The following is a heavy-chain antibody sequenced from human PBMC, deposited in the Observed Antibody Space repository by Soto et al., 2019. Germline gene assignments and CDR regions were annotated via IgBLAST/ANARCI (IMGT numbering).Heavy chain of an antibody. CDR1: GFSFRTYA. J-gene: IGHJ4*02. CDR2: ISAHDGST. V-gene: IGHV3-23*01. Sequence: EVQLLESGGGLVQAGESLRLSCVGSGFSFRTYAMNWVRQSPGKGLEWVSGISAHDGSTLYADSVRGRFTISRDNSKNTLYLQMNSLRAEDTAVYYCAKDPCSSWYCKYFEYWGQGTQVTVSS. CDR3: AKDPCSSWYCKYFEY. D-gene: IGHD6-13*01.